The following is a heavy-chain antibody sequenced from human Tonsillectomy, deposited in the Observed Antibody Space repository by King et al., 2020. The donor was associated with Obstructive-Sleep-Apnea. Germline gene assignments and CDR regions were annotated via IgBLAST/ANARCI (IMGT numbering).Heavy chain of an antibody. CDR3: AKGGSFYDILTGLDY. CDR2: IRYDGSNK. J-gene: IGHJ4*02. V-gene: IGHV3-30*02. CDR1: GFTFSTYG. D-gene: IGHD3-9*01. Sequence: VQLVESGGGVVQPGGSLRLSCAASGFTFSTYGMHWVRQAPGKGLEWVAFIRYDGSNKYYADSVKGRFTISRDTSKNTLYLQMNSLRAEDTAVYYCAKGGSFYDILTGLDYWGQGTLVTVSS.